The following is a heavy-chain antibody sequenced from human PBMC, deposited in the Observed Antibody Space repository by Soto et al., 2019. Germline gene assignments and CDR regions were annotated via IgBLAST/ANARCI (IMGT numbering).Heavy chain of an antibody. CDR2: ISAYKTNI. Sequence: ASVKVSCKASGYTFPNYGITWVRQAPGQGLEWIGWISAYKTNIKYAQNFQGRVTLTTATSTSTAYMELRSLRSDDTAIYYCARDVDGSGAYYHDFWGKGTLVTVSS. J-gene: IGHJ4*02. D-gene: IGHD3-10*01. CDR1: GYTFPNYG. CDR3: ARDVDGSGAYYHDF. V-gene: IGHV1-18*01.